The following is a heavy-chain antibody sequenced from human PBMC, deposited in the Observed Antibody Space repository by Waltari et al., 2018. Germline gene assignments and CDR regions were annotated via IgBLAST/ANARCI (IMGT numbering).Heavy chain of an antibody. Sequence: EVQLLESGGGLVKPGRSLRLPCAAPGFTFRTFRFNWFRQPPGTGLEWVSSTSSSSSYIDYADSVKGRFTNSRDNAKNSLYLQMNSRRAEDTAVYYCASGTLRTAMVTLGDYWGQGTLVTVSS. CDR3: ASGTLRTAMVTLGDY. D-gene: IGHD5-18*01. V-gene: IGHV3-21*01. J-gene: IGHJ4*02. CDR1: GFTFRTFR. CDR2: TSSSSSYI.